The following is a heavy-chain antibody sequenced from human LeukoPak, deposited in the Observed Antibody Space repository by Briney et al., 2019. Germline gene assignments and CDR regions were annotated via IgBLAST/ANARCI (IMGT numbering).Heavy chain of an antibody. CDR2: ISYDGSNK. D-gene: IGHD1-26*01. CDR1: GFTFSSYA. CDR3: ARESPGSYRSFDY. V-gene: IGHV3-30-3*01. J-gene: IGHJ4*02. Sequence: PGRSLRLSCAASGFTFSSYAMHWVRQAPGKGLEWVAVISYDGSNKYYADSVKGRFTISRDNSKNTLYLQMNSLRAEDTAVYYCARESPGSYRSFDYWGQGTLVTVSS.